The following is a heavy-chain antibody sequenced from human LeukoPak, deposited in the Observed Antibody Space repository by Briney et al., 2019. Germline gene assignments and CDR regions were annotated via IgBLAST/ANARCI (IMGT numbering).Heavy chain of an antibody. V-gene: IGHV3-15*01. CDR1: GFTFSNAW. CDR2: IKSKTDGGTT. Sequence: GGSLRLSCAASGFTFSNAWMSWVRQAPGKGLEWVGRIKSKTDGGTTEYAAPVKGRFTISRDDSKNTLYLQMNSLKTEDTAVYYCTTVREFWSGLFDYWGQGTLVTVSS. D-gene: IGHD3-3*01. J-gene: IGHJ4*02. CDR3: TTVREFWSGLFDY.